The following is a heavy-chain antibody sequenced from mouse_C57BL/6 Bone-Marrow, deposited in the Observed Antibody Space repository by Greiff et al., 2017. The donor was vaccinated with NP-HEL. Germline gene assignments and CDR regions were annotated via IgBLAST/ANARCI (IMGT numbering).Heavy chain of an antibody. Sequence: EVMLVESGGGLVKPGGSLKLSCAASGFTFSDYGMHWVRQAPEKGLEWVAYISSGSSTIYYADTVKGRFTISRDNAKNTLFLQMTSLRSEDTAMYYCARREDYIYAMDYWGQGTSVTVSS. CDR3: ARREDYIYAMDY. CDR2: ISSGSSTI. V-gene: IGHV5-17*01. D-gene: IGHD2-12*01. CDR1: GFTFSDYG. J-gene: IGHJ4*01.